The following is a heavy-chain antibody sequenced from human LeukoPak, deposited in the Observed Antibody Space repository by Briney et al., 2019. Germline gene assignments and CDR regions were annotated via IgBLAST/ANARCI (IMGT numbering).Heavy chain of an antibody. CDR2: INSDGSST. D-gene: IGHD5-18*01. V-gene: IGHV3-74*01. CDR1: GFTLSSYW. CDR3: ARGKRGYSCGFDY. J-gene: IGHJ4*02. Sequence: GSLRLSCAASGFTLSSYWMHWVRQAPGKGLVWVSRINSDGSSTSYADSVKGRFTISRDNAKNTLYLQMNSLRAEDTAVYYCARGKRGYSCGFDYWGQGTLVTVSS.